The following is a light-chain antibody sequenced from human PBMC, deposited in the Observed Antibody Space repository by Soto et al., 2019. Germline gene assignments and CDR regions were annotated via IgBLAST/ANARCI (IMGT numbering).Light chain of an antibody. CDR3: QQYNSWPPKT. CDR2: GAS. V-gene: IGKV3-15*01. J-gene: IGKJ1*01. Sequence: EIVMTQSPATLSVSPGERATLSCRASQSVSKNLAWYQHKPGQAPRLLIYGASTRATGIPARFSGSGSGTEFTLTISSLQSEDSAVYYCQQYNSWPPKTFGQGTKVDIK. CDR1: QSVSKN.